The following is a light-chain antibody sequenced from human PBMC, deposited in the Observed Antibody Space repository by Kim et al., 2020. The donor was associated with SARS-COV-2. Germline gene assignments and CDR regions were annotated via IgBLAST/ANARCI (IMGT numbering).Light chain of an antibody. V-gene: IGKV6-21*01. J-gene: IGKJ4*01. Sequence: GVPSRFSGSGDGTDFTLTINSLEAEDAATYYCHQSSTFPLTFGGGTKVDIK. CDR3: HQSSTFPLT.